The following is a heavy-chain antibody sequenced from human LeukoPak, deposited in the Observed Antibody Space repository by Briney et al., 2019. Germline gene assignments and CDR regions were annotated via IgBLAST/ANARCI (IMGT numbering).Heavy chain of an antibody. CDR3: ARGITGTTTYYYYYGMDV. J-gene: IGHJ6*02. D-gene: IGHD1-20*01. Sequence: PSETLSLTCAVYGGSFSVYYWSWIRQPPGKGLEWIGEISHSGSTNYNPSLKSRVTISVDTSKNQFSLKLSSVTAADTAVYYCARGITGTTTYYYYYGMDVWGQGTTVTVSS. V-gene: IGHV4-34*01. CDR2: ISHSGST. CDR1: GGSFSVYY.